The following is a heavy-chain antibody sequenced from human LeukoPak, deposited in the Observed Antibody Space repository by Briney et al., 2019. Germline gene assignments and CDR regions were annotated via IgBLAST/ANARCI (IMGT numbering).Heavy chain of an antibody. J-gene: IGHJ4*02. Sequence: GGSVRLSCAACGFTFSRYAMSWVRQAPGKGLEGVSAISGSGGSKYYADSAKGRFTISRDNSKNTLYLQMNSLRAEDTAVYYCAKETYSSSWPSFDYWGQGTLVTVSS. V-gene: IGHV3-23*01. CDR1: GFTFSRYA. CDR2: ISGSGGSK. CDR3: AKETYSSSWPSFDY. D-gene: IGHD6-13*01.